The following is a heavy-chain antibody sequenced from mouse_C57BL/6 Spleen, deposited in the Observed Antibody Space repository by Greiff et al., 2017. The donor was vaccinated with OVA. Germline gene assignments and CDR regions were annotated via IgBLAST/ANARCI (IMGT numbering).Heavy chain of an antibody. Sequence: EVQVVESEGGLVQPGSSMKLSCTASGFTFSDYYMAWVRQVPEKGLEWVANINYDGSSTYYLDSLKSRFIISRDNAKNILYLQMSSLKSEDTATYYCAREGDYDGYAMDYWGQGTSVTVSS. CDR1: GFTFSDYY. D-gene: IGHD2-4*01. J-gene: IGHJ4*01. V-gene: IGHV5-16*01. CDR2: INYDGSST. CDR3: AREGDYDGYAMDY.